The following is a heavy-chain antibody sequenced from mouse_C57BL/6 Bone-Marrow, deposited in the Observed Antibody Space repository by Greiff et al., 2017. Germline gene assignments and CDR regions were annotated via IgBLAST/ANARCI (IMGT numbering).Heavy chain of an antibody. CDR2: IDPSDSYT. D-gene: IGHD2-3*01. V-gene: IGHV1-69*01. CDR3: ARRDGYSSWFAY. CDR1: GYTFTSYW. Sequence: VQLQQPGAELVMPGASVKLSCKASGYTFTSYWMHWVKQRPGQGLEWIGEIDPSDSYTNYNQKFKGKSTLTVDKSSSTAYMQLSSLTSEDSAVXYCARRDGYSSWFAYWGQGTLVTVSA. J-gene: IGHJ3*01.